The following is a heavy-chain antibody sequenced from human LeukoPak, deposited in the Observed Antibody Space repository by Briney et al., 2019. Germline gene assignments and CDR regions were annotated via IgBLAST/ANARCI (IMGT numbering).Heavy chain of an antibody. V-gene: IGHV3-49*04. Sequence: GGSLRLSCTASGLTFGDYAMSWVRQAPGKGLEWVGFIRSKAYGGTTEYAASVNGRFTISRDDSKSIAYLQMNSLKTEDTAVYYCTRDNSVLRYFDWLLYGESFDYWGQGTLVTVSS. CDR3: TRDNSVLRYFDWLLYGESFDY. CDR2: IRSKAYGGTT. J-gene: IGHJ4*02. CDR1: GLTFGDYA. D-gene: IGHD3-9*01.